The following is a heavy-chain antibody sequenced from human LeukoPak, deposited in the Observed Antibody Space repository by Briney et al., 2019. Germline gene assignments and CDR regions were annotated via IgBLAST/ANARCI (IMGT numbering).Heavy chain of an antibody. V-gene: IGHV4-34*01. CDR1: GGPFSGYY. Sequence: TSETLSLTCAVYGGPFSGYYWSWIRQPPGKGLEWIGEINHSGSTNYNPSLKSRVTISVDTSKNQFSLKLSSVTAADTAVYYCARGRTVDYWGQGTLVTVSS. D-gene: IGHD1-1*01. CDR2: INHSGST. CDR3: ARGRTVDY. J-gene: IGHJ4*02.